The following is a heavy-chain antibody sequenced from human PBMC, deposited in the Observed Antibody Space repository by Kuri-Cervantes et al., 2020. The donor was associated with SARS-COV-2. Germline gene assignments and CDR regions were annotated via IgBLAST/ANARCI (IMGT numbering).Heavy chain of an antibody. CDR2: ISYDGSNK. J-gene: IGHJ4*02. CDR1: GFTFSSYA. CDR3: AREVRGYHYGYFDY. V-gene: IGHV3-30-3*01. D-gene: IGHD5-18*01. Sequence: LNISLAAGGFTFSSYAMHVVRQAPGKGLEWVAVISYDGSNKYYADSVKGRFTISRDNSKNTLYLQMNSLRAEDTAVYYCAREVRGYHYGYFDYWGQGALVTVSS.